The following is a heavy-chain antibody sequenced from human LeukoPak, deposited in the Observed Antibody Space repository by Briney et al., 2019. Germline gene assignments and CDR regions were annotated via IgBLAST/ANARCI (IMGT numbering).Heavy chain of an antibody. V-gene: IGHV3-48*03. CDR2: ISSSGSTI. J-gene: IGHJ6*04. D-gene: IGHD3-22*01. Sequence: GGSLRLSCAASGFTFSSYEMNWVRQAPGKGLEWVSYISSSGSTIYYADSVKGRFTISRDNAKNSLYLQMNSLRAEDMAVYYCATTYYYDSSGYYFPAVLDVWGKGTTVTISS. CDR3: ATTYYYDSSGYYFPAVLDV. CDR1: GFTFSSYE.